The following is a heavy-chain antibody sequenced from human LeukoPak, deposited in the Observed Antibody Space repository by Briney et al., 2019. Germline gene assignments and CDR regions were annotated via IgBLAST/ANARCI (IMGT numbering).Heavy chain of an antibody. D-gene: IGHD3-3*01. Sequence: ASVKVSCKASDYTFTSYGISWVRQAPGQGLEWMGWISAYNGNTNYAQKLQGRVTMTTDTSTSTAYMELRSLRSDDTAVYYCAREGPDYDFWSGPTSLDYWGQGTLVTVSS. CDR2: ISAYNGNT. CDR3: AREGPDYDFWSGPTSLDY. CDR1: DYTFTSYG. V-gene: IGHV1-18*01. J-gene: IGHJ4*02.